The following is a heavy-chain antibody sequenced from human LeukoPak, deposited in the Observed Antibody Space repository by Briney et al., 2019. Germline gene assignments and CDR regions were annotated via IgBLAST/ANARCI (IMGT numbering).Heavy chain of an antibody. J-gene: IGHJ3*02. Sequence: GGSLRLSCAASGFTFSAYGMRWVRQAPGKGLEWVALVWYDGSNKYYADSVKGRYTISRDNSKNTLYLQMNSLRPEDTAVFYCARNYGTNSGGFDIWGQGTTVSVSS. CDR1: GFTFSAYG. D-gene: IGHD4-23*01. CDR2: VWYDGSNK. V-gene: IGHV3-33*01. CDR3: ARNYGTNSGGFDI.